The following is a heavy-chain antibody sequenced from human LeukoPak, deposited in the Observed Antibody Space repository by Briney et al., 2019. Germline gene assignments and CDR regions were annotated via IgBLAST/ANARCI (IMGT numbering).Heavy chain of an antibody. V-gene: IGHV3-23*01. CDR2: ISGSGGST. CDR1: GVTFSSYA. J-gene: IGHJ4*02. Sequence: AGGSLRLSCAASGVTFSSYAMYWVRQAPGKGLEWVSAISGSGGSTYYADSVKGRFTISRDNSKNTLYLQMNSLRAEDTAVYYCAKDPYINSRSGGFDYWGQGTLVTASS. D-gene: IGHD3-10*01. CDR3: AKDPYINSRSGGFDY.